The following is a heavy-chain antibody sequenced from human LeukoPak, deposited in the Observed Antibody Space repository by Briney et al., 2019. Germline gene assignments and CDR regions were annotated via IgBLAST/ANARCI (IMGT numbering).Heavy chain of an antibody. Sequence: GGSLRLSCTASGFTFSSYWMNWVRQAPGKGLERVANIKEDGSEQYYVDSVKGRFTISRDNAKNSLHLQMNSLRAEDTAVYFCARDRRGEKSQYNCFDPWGQGTLVTVSS. CDR2: IKEDGSEQ. V-gene: IGHV3-7*01. CDR1: GFTFSSYW. CDR3: ARDRRGEKSQYNCFDP. J-gene: IGHJ5*02. D-gene: IGHD3-10*01.